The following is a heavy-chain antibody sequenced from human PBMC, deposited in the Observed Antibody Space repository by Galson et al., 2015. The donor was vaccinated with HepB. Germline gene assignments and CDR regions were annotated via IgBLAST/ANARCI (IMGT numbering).Heavy chain of an antibody. V-gene: IGHV1-69*02. J-gene: IGHJ6*02. Sequence: SVKVSCKASGGTFSSYTISWVRQAPGQGLEWMGRIIPILGIANYAQKFQGRVTITADKSTSTAYMELSSLRSEDTAVYYCARGISSSWANERDYYYGMDDWRQGTTVTVSS. CDR2: IIPILGIA. D-gene: IGHD6-13*01. CDR3: ARGISSSWANERDYYYGMDD. CDR1: GGTFSSYT.